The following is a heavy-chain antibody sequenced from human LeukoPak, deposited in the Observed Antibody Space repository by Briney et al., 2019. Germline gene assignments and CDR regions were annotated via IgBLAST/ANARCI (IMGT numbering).Heavy chain of an antibody. D-gene: IGHD2-2*01. CDR1: GGSISSSSYY. CDR3: ARHLPHCSSTSCYPDWFDP. V-gene: IGHV4-39*01. CDR2: IYYSGST. Sequence: SETLSLTCTVSGGSISSSSYYWGWIRQPPGKGLEWIGSIYYSGSTYYNPSLKSRVTISVDTSKNQFSLKLSSVTAADTAVYYCARHLPHCSSTSCYPDWFDPWGQGTLVTVSS. J-gene: IGHJ5*02.